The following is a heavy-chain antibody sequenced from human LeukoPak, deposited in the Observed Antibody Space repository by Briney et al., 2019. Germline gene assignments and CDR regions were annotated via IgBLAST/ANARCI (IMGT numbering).Heavy chain of an antibody. V-gene: IGHV3-48*01. Sequence: GGSLRLSCAASGFTFSSYSMTWVRQAPGKGLEWVSYISSSSSTIYYADSVKGRFTISRDNAKNSLYLQMNSLRAEDTAVYYCARGGKVPYFNYWGQGTLVTVSS. D-gene: IGHD4-23*01. CDR3: ARGGKVPYFNY. CDR1: GFTFSSYS. CDR2: ISSSSSTI. J-gene: IGHJ4*02.